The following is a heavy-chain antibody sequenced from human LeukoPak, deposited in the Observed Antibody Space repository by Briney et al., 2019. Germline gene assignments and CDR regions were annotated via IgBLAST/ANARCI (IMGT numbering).Heavy chain of an antibody. Sequence: GGSLRLSCAASGFTCSSYSMNWVRQAPGKGLEWVSSISSSSSYIYYADSVKGRFTISRDNAKNSLYLQMNSLRAEDTAVYYCARVSPMGDDAFDIWGQGTMVTVSS. CDR3: ARVSPMGDDAFDI. V-gene: IGHV3-21*01. D-gene: IGHD3-16*01. CDR1: GFTCSSYS. CDR2: ISSSSSYI. J-gene: IGHJ3*02.